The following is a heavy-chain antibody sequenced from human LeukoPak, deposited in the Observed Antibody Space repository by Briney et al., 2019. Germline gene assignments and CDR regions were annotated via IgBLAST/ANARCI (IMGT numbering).Heavy chain of an antibody. CDR1: GGSFSGYY. CDR2: IYTSGST. Sequence: PSETLSLTCAVYGGSFSGYYWSWIRQPAGKGLEWIGRIYTSGSTNYNPSLKGRVTMSVDTSKNQFSLKLSSVTAADTAVYYCARAVGSGSFQTYYYYMDVWGKGTTVTISS. V-gene: IGHV4-59*10. CDR3: ARAVGSGSFQTYYYYMDV. J-gene: IGHJ6*03. D-gene: IGHD3-10*01.